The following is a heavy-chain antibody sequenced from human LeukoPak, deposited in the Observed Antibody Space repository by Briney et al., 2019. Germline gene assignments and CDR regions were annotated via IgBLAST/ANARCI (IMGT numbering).Heavy chain of an antibody. V-gene: IGHV3-23*01. CDR1: GFTFRDYP. CDR3: AKDMVQRNRMFDAFDI. Sequence: GGSLRLSCAASGFTFRDYPMSWVRQAPGQGLEGVSSFGGGGDDTYYADSVKGRFMISRDNPRSTLYLQVTSLRVEDTGVYFCAKDMVQRNRMFDAFDIWGQGKLVTVSS. J-gene: IGHJ3*02. D-gene: IGHD4/OR15-4a*01. CDR2: FGGGGDDT.